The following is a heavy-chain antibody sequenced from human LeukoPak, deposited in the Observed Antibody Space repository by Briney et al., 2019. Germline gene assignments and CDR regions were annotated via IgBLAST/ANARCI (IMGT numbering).Heavy chain of an antibody. V-gene: IGHV4-59*08. CDR3: ARFMITVGGETLYYFDY. Sequence: SSETLSLSCSVSGGSISTYYWNWIRQTPGKGLEWIGHISNGNTDYNPSLKSRVTISVDTSKNQFSLKLTSVTAEDTAVYYCARFMITVGGETLYYFDYWGQGTLVTVSS. CDR2: ISNGNT. J-gene: IGHJ4*02. D-gene: IGHD3-16*01. CDR1: GGSISTYY.